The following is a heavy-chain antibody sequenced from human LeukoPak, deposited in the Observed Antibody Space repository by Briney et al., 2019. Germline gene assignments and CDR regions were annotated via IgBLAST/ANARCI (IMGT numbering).Heavy chain of an antibody. J-gene: IGHJ3*02. CDR3: ARSYSSGWPGAFDI. V-gene: IGHV5-10-1*01. CDR2: IDPSDSYT. D-gene: IGHD6-19*01. Sequence: GESLRISCKDSGHSFTSYWISWVRQMPGKGLEWMGRIDPSDSYTNYSPSFQGHVTISVDKSISTAYLQWTSLKSSDSAMYYCARSYSSGWPGAFDIWGQGTMVTVSS. CDR1: GHSFTSYW.